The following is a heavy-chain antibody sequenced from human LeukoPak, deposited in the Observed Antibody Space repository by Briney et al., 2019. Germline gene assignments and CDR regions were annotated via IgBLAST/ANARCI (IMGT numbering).Heavy chain of an antibody. CDR1: GGTFSSYA. V-gene: IGHV1-69*06. J-gene: IGHJ4*02. CDR2: IIPIFGTA. D-gene: IGHD3-10*01. Sequence: SVKVSCKASGGTFSSYAISWVRQAPGQGLEWMGGIIPIFGTANYAQKFQGRVTITADKSTSTAYMELSSLRSEDTAVYYCARGWFGVHDFDYWGQGTLVTVSS. CDR3: ARGWFGVHDFDY.